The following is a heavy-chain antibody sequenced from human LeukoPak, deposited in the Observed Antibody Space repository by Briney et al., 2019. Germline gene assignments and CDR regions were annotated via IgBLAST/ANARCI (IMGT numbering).Heavy chain of an antibody. J-gene: IGHJ4*02. CDR2: IYYSGST. CDR3: ARAYYYGSGSYYGGYYFDY. CDR1: GGSICNGDYY. Sequence: SETLSLTCTVSGGSICNGDYYWSWVRQPPGKGLEWIVYIYYSGSTYYNLSLKSRVTISVDTSKNQFSLKLSSVTAADTAVYYCARAYYYGSGSYYGGYYFDYWGQGTLVTVSS. D-gene: IGHD3-10*01. V-gene: IGHV4-30-4*01.